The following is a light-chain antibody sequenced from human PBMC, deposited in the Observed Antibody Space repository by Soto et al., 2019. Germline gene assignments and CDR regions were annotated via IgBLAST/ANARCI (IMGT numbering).Light chain of an antibody. CDR1: TGAVTSNHH. V-gene: IGLV7-46*01. Sequence: QTVVTQEPSLTVSPGGTVTLTCGSSTGAVTSNHHPYWFQQKAGQAPRTLIYDTSNKHSWTPARFSGSLLGDKAALTLSGAQPGDEAQYYCLLSYNAARVFGGGTKLTVL. CDR3: LLSYNAARV. CDR2: DTS. J-gene: IGLJ2*01.